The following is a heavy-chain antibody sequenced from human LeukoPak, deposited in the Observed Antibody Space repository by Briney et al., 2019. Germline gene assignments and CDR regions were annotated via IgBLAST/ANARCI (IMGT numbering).Heavy chain of an antibody. CDR3: ARETRLHSWSYSNDAFAI. CDR2: IYYSGST. Sequence: PSETLSLTCTVSGGSISSYYWSWIRQPPGKGLEWIGYIYYSGSTDYNPSLKSRVTISLDTSKNQFSLRLSSVTAADTAVYYCARETRLHSWSYSNDAFAIWGQGTMVTVSS. CDR1: GGSISSYY. V-gene: IGHV4-59*01. D-gene: IGHD1-26*01. J-gene: IGHJ3*02.